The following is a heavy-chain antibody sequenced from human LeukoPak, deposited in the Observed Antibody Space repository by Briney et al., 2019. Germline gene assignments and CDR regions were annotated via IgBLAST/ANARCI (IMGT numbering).Heavy chain of an antibody. CDR3: ARENEVLWFGDRSSFDY. J-gene: IGHJ4*02. CDR2: ISACNGNT. Sequence: ASVKVSCKASGYTFTSYGISWVRQAPGQGLEWMGWISACNGNTNYALKLQGRVTMTTDTSTSTAYMELRSLRSDDTAVYYCARENEVLWFGDRSSFDYWAREPWSPSPQ. CDR1: GYTFTSYG. V-gene: IGHV1-18*01. D-gene: IGHD3-10*01.